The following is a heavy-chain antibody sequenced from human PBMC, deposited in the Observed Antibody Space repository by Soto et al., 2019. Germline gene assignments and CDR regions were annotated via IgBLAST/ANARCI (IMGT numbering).Heavy chain of an antibody. CDR1: GFTFSSYA. V-gene: IGHV3-30-3*01. D-gene: IGHD3-3*01. CDR2: ISYDGSNK. CDR3: AREFFRTKRDPFDY. J-gene: IGHJ4*02. Sequence: QVQLVESGGGVVQPGRSLRLSCAASGFTFSSYAMHWVRQAPGKGLEWVAVISYDGSNKYYADSVKGRFTISRDNSKNTLYLQMNSLRADDTAVYYCAREFFRTKRDPFDYWGQGTLVTVSS.